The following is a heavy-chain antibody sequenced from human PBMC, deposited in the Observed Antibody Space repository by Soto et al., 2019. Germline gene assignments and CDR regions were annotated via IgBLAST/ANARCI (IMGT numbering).Heavy chain of an antibody. CDR1: GFTFSNYD. Sequence: TGGSLRLSCAASGFTFSNYDMSWVRRPPGKGLEWVSVISSSGAYTYYADSVKGRFTISRDNSKNTLYLQMDSLRAEDTAVYFCAKDPRYCSGGNYDSESYYYYYGMDVWGQGTTVTVSS. CDR2: ISSSGAYT. J-gene: IGHJ6*02. V-gene: IGHV3-23*01. D-gene: IGHD2-15*01. CDR3: AKDPRYCSGGNYDSESYYYYYGMDV.